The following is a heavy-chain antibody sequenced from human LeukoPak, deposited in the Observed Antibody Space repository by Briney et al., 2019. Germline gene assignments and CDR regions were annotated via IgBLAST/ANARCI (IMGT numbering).Heavy chain of an antibody. J-gene: IGHJ4*02. CDR1: TFTTYGIC. D-gene: IGHD3-10*01. CDR3: ATSSMVRGGDEY. V-gene: IGHV3-7*01. CDR2: IKQDGSEK. Sequence: AGSLRFSSAGSTFTTYGICMVRQRQAPGKGLEWVANIKQDGSEKYYVDSVKGRFTISRDNAKNSLYLQMSSLRAEDTALYCCATSSMVRGGDEYWGQGALVTVSS.